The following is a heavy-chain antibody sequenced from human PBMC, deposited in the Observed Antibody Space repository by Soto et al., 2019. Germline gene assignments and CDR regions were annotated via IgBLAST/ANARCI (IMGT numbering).Heavy chain of an antibody. D-gene: IGHD6-19*01. CDR1: GYTFTSYA. J-gene: IGHJ4*02. Sequence: ASVKVSCKASGYTFTSYAMHWVRQAPGQRLEWMGWINAGNGNTKYSQKFQGRVTITRDTSASTAYMELSSLRSEDTAVYYCASDPADSSGWYYLDYWGQGTLVTVSS. V-gene: IGHV1-3*01. CDR2: INAGNGNT. CDR3: ASDPADSSGWYYLDY.